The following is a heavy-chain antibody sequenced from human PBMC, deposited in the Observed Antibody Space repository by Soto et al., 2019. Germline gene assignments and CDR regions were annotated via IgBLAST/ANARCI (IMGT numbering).Heavy chain of an antibody. Sequence: GGSLRLSCAASGFTFSSYWMHWVRQAPGKGLVWVSRINSDGSSTSYADSVKGRFTISRDNAKNTLYLQMNSLRAEDTAVYYCARSPSSSWYYFDYWGQGTLVTVSS. CDR2: INSDGSST. J-gene: IGHJ4*02. D-gene: IGHD6-13*01. CDR3: ARSPSSSWYYFDY. CDR1: GFTFSSYW. V-gene: IGHV3-74*01.